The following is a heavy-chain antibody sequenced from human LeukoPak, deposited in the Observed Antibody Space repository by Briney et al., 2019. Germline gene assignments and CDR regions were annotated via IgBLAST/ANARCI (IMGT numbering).Heavy chain of an antibody. CDR3: ARDPIAAAGTTGDY. Sequence: GGSLRLSCAASGFTFSDYWMDWVRQAPGKGLEWVANIKPDGSEIYYVDAVKGRFTISRDNAKNSLYLQMNSLRAEDTAVYYCARDPIAAAGTTGDYWGQGTLVTVSS. V-gene: IGHV3-7*01. CDR2: IKPDGSEI. CDR1: GFTFSDYW. J-gene: IGHJ4*02. D-gene: IGHD6-13*01.